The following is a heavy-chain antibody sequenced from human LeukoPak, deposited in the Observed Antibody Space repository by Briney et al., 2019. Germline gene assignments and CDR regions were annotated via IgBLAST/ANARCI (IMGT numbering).Heavy chain of an antibody. CDR2: MNPNSGNT. CDR3: ARAIRYSGSYLDYYFDY. Sequence: GASVKVSCKASGYTFTSYDINWVRQATGQGLEWMGWMNPNSGNTGYAQKFQGRVTMTRNTSISTAYMELSSLRSEDAAVYYCARAIRYSGSYLDYYFDYWGQGTLVTVSS. V-gene: IGHV1-8*01. CDR1: GYTFTSYD. D-gene: IGHD1-26*01. J-gene: IGHJ4*02.